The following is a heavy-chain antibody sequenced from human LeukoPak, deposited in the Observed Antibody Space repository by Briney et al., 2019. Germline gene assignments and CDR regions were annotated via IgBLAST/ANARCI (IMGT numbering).Heavy chain of an antibody. CDR1: GGSISSYY. V-gene: IGHV4-4*07. CDR3: ARDRAYYDFWSGYYAFDL. D-gene: IGHD3-3*01. CDR2: IYTSGST. J-gene: IGHJ2*01. Sequence: SETLSLTCTVSGGSISSYYWSWIRQPAGKGLEWIGRIYTSGSTNYNPSLKSRVTMSVDTSKNQFSLKLSTVTAADTAVYYCARDRAYYDFWSGYYAFDLWGRGTLVTVSS.